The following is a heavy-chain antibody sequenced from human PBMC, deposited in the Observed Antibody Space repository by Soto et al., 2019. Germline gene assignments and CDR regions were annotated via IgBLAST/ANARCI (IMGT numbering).Heavy chain of an antibody. V-gene: IGHV1-69*06. CDR3: ARDPGYSSSWYKGAFDI. CDR1: GGTFSSYA. J-gene: IGHJ3*02. D-gene: IGHD6-13*01. CDR2: IIPIFGTA. Sequence: ASVKVSCKASGGTFSSYAISWVRQAPGQGLEWMGGIIPIFGTANYAQKFHGRVTITADKSTSTAYMELSILRSEDTAVYYFARDPGYSSSWYKGAFDIWGQGTMVTVSS.